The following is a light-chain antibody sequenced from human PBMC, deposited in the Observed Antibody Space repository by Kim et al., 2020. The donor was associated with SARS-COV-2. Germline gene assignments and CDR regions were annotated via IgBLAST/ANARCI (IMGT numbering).Light chain of an antibody. J-gene: IGLJ3*02. CDR2: FND. Sequence: PGDTARIVCGGDNIEAKNVHWYQQRPGLAPVLVIYFNDDRPSGIPDRFSGSNSGNTAALTIASVEAGDEADYFCQVCDGSEDHPVFGGGTKLTVL. V-gene: IGLV3-21*04. CDR3: QVCDGSEDHPV. CDR1: NIEAKN.